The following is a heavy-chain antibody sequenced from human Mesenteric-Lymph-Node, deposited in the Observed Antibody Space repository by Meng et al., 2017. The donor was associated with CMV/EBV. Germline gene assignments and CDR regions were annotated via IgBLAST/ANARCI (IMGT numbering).Heavy chain of an antibody. D-gene: IGHD6-13*01. Sequence: GGSLRLSCVASGFAFRSYAMSWVRQGPGKGLEWVSTVFGAGENTYYADSVKGRFTISRDNSKNTLYLQMNSLRAEDTAVYYCARDRVDIAAGLDVWGQGTTVTVSS. CDR1: GFAFRSYA. V-gene: IGHV3-23*01. CDR3: ARDRVDIAAGLDV. J-gene: IGHJ6*02. CDR2: VFGAGENT.